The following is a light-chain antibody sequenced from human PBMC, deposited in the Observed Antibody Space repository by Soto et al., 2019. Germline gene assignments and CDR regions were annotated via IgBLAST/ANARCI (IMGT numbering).Light chain of an antibody. J-gene: IGLJ2*01. CDR3: SSYTSSSTLV. V-gene: IGLV2-14*01. CDR1: SSDVGGYNY. CDR2: EVS. Sequence: QSALTQPASVSGSPGQSITISCTGTSSDVGGYNYVSWYQQHPGKAPKLMICEVSNRPSGISNRFSGSKSGNTASLTISGLQAEDEADYHCSSYTSSSTLVFGGGTKLTVL.